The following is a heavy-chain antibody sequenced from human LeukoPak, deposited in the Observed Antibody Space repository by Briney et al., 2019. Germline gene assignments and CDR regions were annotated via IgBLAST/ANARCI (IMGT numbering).Heavy chain of an antibody. CDR3: AKDDLVVGATLGYYYYGMDV. CDR1: GFTFSSYG. D-gene: IGHD1-26*01. Sequence: GRSLRLSCAASGFTFSSYGMHWVRQAPGKGLEWVAVISYDGSNKYYADSVKGRFTISRDNSKNTLYLQMNSLRAEDTAVYYCAKDDLVVGATLGYYYYGMDVWGQGTTVTVSS. V-gene: IGHV3-30*18. J-gene: IGHJ6*02. CDR2: ISYDGSNK.